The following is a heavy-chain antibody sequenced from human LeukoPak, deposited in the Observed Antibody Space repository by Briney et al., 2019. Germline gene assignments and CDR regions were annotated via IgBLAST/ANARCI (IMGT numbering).Heavy chain of an antibody. CDR1: GGTFSSYA. J-gene: IGHJ3*02. CDR3: VQDRKEWRVTAGLDAFDI. D-gene: IGHD2-21*02. CDR2: IIPIFGTA. V-gene: IGHV1-69*05. Sequence: SVKVSCKASGGTFSSYAISWVRQAPGQGLEWMGGIIPIFGTANYAQKFQVRVTITTDESTNTAYMELSSLRCEDTAVYYCVQDRKEWRVTAGLDAFDIWGQGTMVTVSS.